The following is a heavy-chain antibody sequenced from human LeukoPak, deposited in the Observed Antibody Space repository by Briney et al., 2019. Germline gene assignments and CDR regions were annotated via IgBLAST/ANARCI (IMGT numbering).Heavy chain of an antibody. D-gene: IGHD6-6*01. CDR2: ISTGSSYI. V-gene: IGHV3-21*01. Sequence: TGGSLRLSCAASGFTFSTYSMNWVRQAPGKGLEWVSSISTGSSYISYADSVKGRFTISRDNAKNSLYLQMNSLRAEDTAVYYCATDSSIAAEVDYWGQGTQVTVSS. CDR3: ATDSSIAAEVDY. J-gene: IGHJ4*02. CDR1: GFTFSTYS.